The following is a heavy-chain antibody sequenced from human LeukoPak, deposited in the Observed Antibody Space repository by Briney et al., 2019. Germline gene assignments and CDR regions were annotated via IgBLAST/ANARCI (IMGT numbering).Heavy chain of an antibody. CDR2: INSDESST. CDR1: GFTFSSYW. J-gene: IGHJ4*02. V-gene: IGHV3-74*01. Sequence: GGALRLSGAASGFTFSSYWMHWFPQAPGKGLVWVSRINSDESSTSYADSVKGRFTISRDNAKNTLYLQMNSLRAEDTAVYYCASYGDYLYYWGQGTLVTVSS. D-gene: IGHD4-17*01. CDR3: ASYGDYLYY.